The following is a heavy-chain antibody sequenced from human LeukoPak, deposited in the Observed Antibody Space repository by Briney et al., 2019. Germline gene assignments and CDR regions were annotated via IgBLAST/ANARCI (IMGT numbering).Heavy chain of an antibody. D-gene: IGHD5-18*01. V-gene: IGHV3-30-3*01. CDR2: ISYDGSNK. CDR1: GFTFSSYA. J-gene: IGHJ3*02. CDR3: ASIQLWYGDAFDI. Sequence: TGGSLRLSCAASGFTFSSYAMHWVRQAPGKGLEWVAVISYDGSNKYYADPVKGRFTISRDNSKNTLYLQMNSLRAEDTAVYYCASIQLWYGDAFDIWGQGTMATVSS.